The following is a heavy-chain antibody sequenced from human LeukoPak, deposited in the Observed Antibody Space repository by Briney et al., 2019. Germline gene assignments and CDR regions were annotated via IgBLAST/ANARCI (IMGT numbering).Heavy chain of an antibody. CDR1: GGSISSYY. CDR2: IYYSGST. D-gene: IGHD1-26*01. CDR3: ARGVGATTIDY. V-gene: IGHV4-59*08. J-gene: IGHJ4*02. Sequence: SETLSLTCTVSGGSISSYYWSWIRQPPGKGLEGIGYIYYSGSTNYNPSLKSRVTISVDTSKNQFSLKLSSVTAADTAVYYCARGVGATTIDYWGQGTLVTVSS.